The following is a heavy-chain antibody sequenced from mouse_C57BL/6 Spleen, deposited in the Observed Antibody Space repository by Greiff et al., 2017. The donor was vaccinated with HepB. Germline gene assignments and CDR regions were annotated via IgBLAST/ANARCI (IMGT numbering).Heavy chain of an antibody. CDR3: AREDSVYAMDY. J-gene: IGHJ4*01. CDR1: GYTFTDYY. CDR2: INPYNGGT. Sequence: EVQLQQSGPVLVKPGASVKMSCKASGYTFTDYYMNWVKQSHGKSLEWIGVINPYNGGTSYNQKFKGKATLTVDKSSSTAYMALNSLTSEDSAVYYCAREDSVYAMDYWGQGTSVTVSS. V-gene: IGHV1-19*01.